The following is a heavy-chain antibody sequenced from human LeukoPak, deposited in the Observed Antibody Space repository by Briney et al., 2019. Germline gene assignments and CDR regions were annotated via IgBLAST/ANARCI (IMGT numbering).Heavy chain of an antibody. Sequence: GGSLRLSCAASGFTFSSYWMSWVRQALGKGLEWVANIKQDGSEKYYVDSVKGRFTISRDNAKNSLYLQMNSLRAEDTAVYYCARDPHDGYSGYCCGFDPWGQGTLVTVSS. CDR3: ARDPHDGYSGYCCGFDP. V-gene: IGHV3-7*01. CDR2: IKQDGSEK. J-gene: IGHJ5*02. D-gene: IGHD5-12*01. CDR1: GFTFSSYW.